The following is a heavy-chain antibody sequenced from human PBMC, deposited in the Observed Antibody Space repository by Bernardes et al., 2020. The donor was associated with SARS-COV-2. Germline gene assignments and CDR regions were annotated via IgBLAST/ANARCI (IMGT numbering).Heavy chain of an antibody. D-gene: IGHD5-12*01. Sequence: SETLSLTCSVSGGSISKYFWTWIRQSPGKGLEYIGCMYYNGNTNYNPSLESRVTMSVDPSKNQFSLKLSSVTAADTAVYYCARLWLSRYYYSYAMDVWGQGTTVTVSS. CDR1: GGSISKYF. V-gene: IGHV4-59*01. CDR2: MYYNGNT. CDR3: ARLWLSRYYYSYAMDV. J-gene: IGHJ6*02.